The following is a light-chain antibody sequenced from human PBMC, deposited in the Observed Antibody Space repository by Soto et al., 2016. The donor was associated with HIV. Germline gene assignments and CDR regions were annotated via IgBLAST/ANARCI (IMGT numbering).Light chain of an antibody. J-gene: IGLJ1*01. CDR2: DDS. Sequence: SYELTQPPSVSVAPGKTARITCIGGISVHWYQQKPGQAPVLVVYDDSDRPSGIPERFSGSNSGNTATLTISRVEAGDEADYYCQVWDSSSDHLEGVFGTGTKVTVL. V-gene: IGLV3-21*03. CDR3: QVWDSSSDHLEGV. CDR1: IGGIS.